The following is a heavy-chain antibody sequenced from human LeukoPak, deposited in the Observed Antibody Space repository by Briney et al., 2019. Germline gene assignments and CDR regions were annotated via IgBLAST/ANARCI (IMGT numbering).Heavy chain of an antibody. D-gene: IGHD4-11*01. Sequence: GGSLRLSCAASGFTIRSSYMNWVRQAPGKRLEWVSVIYNGETTVYADSVRGRFTISRDNSENTLHLQMNSLRAEDTAAYYCAADTDYDAFDIWGQGTMVTVSS. J-gene: IGHJ3*02. CDR1: GFTIRSSY. CDR2: IYNGETT. CDR3: AADTDYDAFDI. V-gene: IGHV3-53*01.